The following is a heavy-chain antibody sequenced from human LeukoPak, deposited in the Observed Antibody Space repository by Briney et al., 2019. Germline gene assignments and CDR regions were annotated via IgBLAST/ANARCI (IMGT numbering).Heavy chain of an antibody. CDR2: VNHSGST. J-gene: IGHJ4*02. CDR3: ARALYYYDSSGSPRPLLDY. CDR1: GGSFSGYY. D-gene: IGHD3-22*01. V-gene: IGHV4-34*01. Sequence: SEALSLTCAVYGGSFSGYYWSWIRQPPGKGLEWIGEVNHSGSTNYNPSLKSRVTISVDTSKNQFSLKLSSVTAADTAVYYCARALYYYDSSGSPRPLLDYWGQGTLVTVSS.